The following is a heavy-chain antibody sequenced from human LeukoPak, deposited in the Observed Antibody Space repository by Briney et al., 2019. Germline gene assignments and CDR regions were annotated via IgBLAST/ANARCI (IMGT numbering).Heavy chain of an antibody. Sequence: GGSLRLSCAASGFTFSTYAMSWVRQAPGKGLEWVSYISSRGSTIYHADSVKGRFTISRDNAKNSLYLQLNSLRAEDTAVYYCARSRYDSSGYYGIIGNWGQGTLVTVSS. CDR2: ISSRGSTI. D-gene: IGHD3-22*01. CDR1: GFTFSTYA. V-gene: IGHV3-48*04. J-gene: IGHJ4*02. CDR3: ARSRYDSSGYYGIIGN.